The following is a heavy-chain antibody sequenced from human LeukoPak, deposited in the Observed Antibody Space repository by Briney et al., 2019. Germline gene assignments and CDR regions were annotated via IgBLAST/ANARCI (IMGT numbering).Heavy chain of an antibody. CDR3: ARGIAAAGTKAFFFDY. D-gene: IGHD6-13*01. CDR1: GGSISSSSYY. CDR2: IYYSGST. Sequence: SETLSLTCTVSGGSISSSSYYWGWIRQPPGKGLEWIGSIYYSGSTYYNPSLKSRVTISVDTSKNQYSLKLSSVTAADTAVYYCARGIAAAGTKAFFFDYWGQGTLVTVSS. V-gene: IGHV4-39*07. J-gene: IGHJ4*02.